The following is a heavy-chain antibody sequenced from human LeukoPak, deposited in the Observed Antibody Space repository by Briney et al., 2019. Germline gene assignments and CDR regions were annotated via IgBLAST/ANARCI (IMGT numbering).Heavy chain of an antibody. Sequence: KSSETLSLTCTVSGGSIDSNSWTWIRQPPGKGLEGSGYIYYSGTTNYNPSLKSRVTMSVDMSKNQFSLKLSSVNAADTAVYYCARRSSSWKNWFDPWGQGTLVTVSS. D-gene: IGHD6-13*01. J-gene: IGHJ5*02. CDR2: IYYSGTT. CDR3: ARRSSSWKNWFDP. CDR1: GGSIDSNS. V-gene: IGHV4-59*01.